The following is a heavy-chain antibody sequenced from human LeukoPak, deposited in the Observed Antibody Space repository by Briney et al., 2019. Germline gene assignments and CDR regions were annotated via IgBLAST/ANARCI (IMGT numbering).Heavy chain of an antibody. CDR1: GGSIXXXXYS. CDR3: AXXXVIDY. D-gene: IGHD3-22*01. V-gene: IGHV4-30-2*01. Sequence: SLTXAVSGGSIXXXXYSWXWXXQXXGKGLEWIGYIYHSGSTYYNPSLKSRVTISVDRSKNQFSLKLSSVTAADTAVYYCAXXXVIDYWGQGTLVTXSX. CDR2: IYHSGST. J-gene: IGHJ4*02.